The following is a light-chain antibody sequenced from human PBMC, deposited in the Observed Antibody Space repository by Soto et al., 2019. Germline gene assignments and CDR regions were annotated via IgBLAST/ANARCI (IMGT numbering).Light chain of an antibody. V-gene: IGKV4-1*01. CDR2: WAS. Sequence: DIVMTQSPDSLAVSLGERATINCKSSKSVLYSSNHKNYLAWYQQKPGQPPKLLIYWASTRESGVPDRFSGSGSGTDFTLTISSLQAEDVAVYYCQQYYSTPLTFGGGTKVEIK. CDR3: QQYYSTPLT. J-gene: IGKJ4*01. CDR1: KSVLYSSNHKNY.